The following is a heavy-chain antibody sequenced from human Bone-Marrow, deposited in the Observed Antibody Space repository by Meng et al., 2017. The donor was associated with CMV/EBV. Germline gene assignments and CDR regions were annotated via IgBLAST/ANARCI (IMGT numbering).Heavy chain of an antibody. CDR1: GFSLTTTGVG. Sequence: QITLKESGPTLVKPTQTLTLTCTFSGFSLTTTGVGVAWIRQPPGQALEWLSLIYWNDDKRYSPSLKSRLTITKDTSKNQVVLTMTNMDPVDTATYYCAHRKSSSSWFLDWYFDLWGRGTLVTVSS. D-gene: IGHD6-13*01. V-gene: IGHV2-5*01. CDR2: IYWNDDK. J-gene: IGHJ2*01. CDR3: AHRKSSSSWFLDWYFDL.